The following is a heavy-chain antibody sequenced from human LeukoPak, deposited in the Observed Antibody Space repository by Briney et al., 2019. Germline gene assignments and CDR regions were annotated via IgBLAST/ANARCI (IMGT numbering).Heavy chain of an antibody. CDR3: PNDLWYFDNTGYRYSFDY. CDR1: GFTFSSCG. V-gene: IGHV3-30*02. J-gene: IGHJ4*02. CDR2: IRYDGTNK. Sequence: KSGGSLRLSCAASGFTFSSCGMHWVRQAPGKGLEWVAFIRYDGTNKYYADSVKGRFTISRDNCKNTLYLQMNSLRAEDTAVFYCPNDLWYFDNTGYRYSFDYWGQGTLVTVSS. D-gene: IGHD3-22*01.